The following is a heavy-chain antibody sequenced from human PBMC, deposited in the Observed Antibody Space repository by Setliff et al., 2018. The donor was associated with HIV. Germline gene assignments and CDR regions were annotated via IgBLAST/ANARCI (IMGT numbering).Heavy chain of an antibody. CDR1: GGTFSDSA. D-gene: IGHD6-13*01. J-gene: IGHJ4*02. CDR2: IIPVFGTA. CDR3: AVYGSPTYYFDY. Sequence: SVKVSCKASGGTFSDSAINWVRQAPGQGLEWMGRIIPVFGTANYAPKFPDRVTITADKSTSTAYLELSSLRSDDTAVYYCAVYGSPTYYFDYWGQGTPVTVSS. V-gene: IGHV1-69*06.